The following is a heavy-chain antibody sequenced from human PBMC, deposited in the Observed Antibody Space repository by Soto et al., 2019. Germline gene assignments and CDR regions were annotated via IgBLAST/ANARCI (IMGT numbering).Heavy chain of an antibody. Sequence: GGSLRLSCAASGFTVSSNYMSWVRQAPGKGLEWVSVIYSGGSTYYADSVKGRFTISRDNSKNTLYLQMNSLRAEDTAVYYCARDRGGRDYYYGMDVWGQGTTVIVSS. CDR2: IYSGGST. D-gene: IGHD3-16*01. J-gene: IGHJ6*02. V-gene: IGHV3-53*01. CDR3: ARDRGGRDYYYGMDV. CDR1: GFTVSSNY.